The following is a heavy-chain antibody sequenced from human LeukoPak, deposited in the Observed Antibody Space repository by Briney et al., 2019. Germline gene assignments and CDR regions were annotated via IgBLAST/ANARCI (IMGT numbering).Heavy chain of an antibody. Sequence: SETLSLTCTVSGGSISSSSYYWGWIRQPPGKGLEWIGSIYYSGSTYYNPSLKSRVTISVDTSKNQFSLKLSSVTAADTAVYYCARLPFGVVDYWGQGTLVTVSP. V-gene: IGHV4-39*01. D-gene: IGHD3-3*01. CDR1: GGSISSSSYY. J-gene: IGHJ4*02. CDR2: IYYSGST. CDR3: ARLPFGVVDY.